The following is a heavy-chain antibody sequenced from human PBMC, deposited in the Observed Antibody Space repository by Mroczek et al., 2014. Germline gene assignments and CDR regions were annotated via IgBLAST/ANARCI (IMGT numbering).Heavy chain of an antibody. D-gene: IGHD3-22*01. CDR2: INPNSGGT. CDR1: GYTFTGYY. Sequence: SGAEVKKPGASVKVSCKASGYTFTGYYMHWVRQAPGQGLEWMGWINPNSGGTNYAQKFQGRVTMTRDTSISTAYMELSRLRSDDTAVYYCARVGYDSSGYYYVEQIFDYWGQGTPGHRL. CDR3: ARVGYDSSGYYYVEQIFDY. V-gene: IGHV1-2*02. J-gene: IGHJ4*02.